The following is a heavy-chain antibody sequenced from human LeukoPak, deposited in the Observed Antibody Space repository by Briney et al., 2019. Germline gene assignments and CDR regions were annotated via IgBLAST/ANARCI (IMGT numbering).Heavy chain of an antibody. CDR3: AKVTSSGYDDKYYFDY. Sequence: GGSLRLSCAASGFTFDDYAMHWVRQAPGKGLEWVSGISWNSGSIGYADSVKGRFTISRDDAKNSLYLQMNSLRAGDTALYYCAKVTSSGYDDKYYFDYWGQGTLVTVSS. CDR1: GFTFDDYA. CDR2: ISWNSGSI. V-gene: IGHV3-9*01. J-gene: IGHJ4*02. D-gene: IGHD5-12*01.